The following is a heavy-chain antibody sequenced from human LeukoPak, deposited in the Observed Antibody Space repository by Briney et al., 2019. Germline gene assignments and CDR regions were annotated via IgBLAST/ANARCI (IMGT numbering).Heavy chain of an antibody. CDR2: ISGSGGNT. Sequence: PGGSLRLSCAASGFTFSSYAMSWVRQAPGKGLQWVSAISGSGGNTYYADSVEGRFTISRDNSKNTLYLQMNSLRAEDTAVYYCANYGDYVFAFDIWGQGTMVTVSS. CDR1: GFTFSSYA. V-gene: IGHV3-23*01. D-gene: IGHD4-17*01. J-gene: IGHJ3*02. CDR3: ANYGDYVFAFDI.